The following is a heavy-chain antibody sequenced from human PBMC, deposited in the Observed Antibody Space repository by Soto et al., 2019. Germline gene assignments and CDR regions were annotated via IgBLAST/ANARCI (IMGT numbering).Heavy chain of an antibody. Sequence: GASVKVSCKASGGTFSSYAISWVRQAPGQGLEWMGGIIPIFGTANYAQKFQGRVTITADESTSTAYMELSSLRSEDTAVYYCASCSNYDSSGYYPHWGQGTLVTVSS. D-gene: IGHD3-22*01. CDR3: ASCSNYDSSGYYPH. CDR2: IIPIFGTA. CDR1: GGTFSSYA. V-gene: IGHV1-69*13. J-gene: IGHJ4*02.